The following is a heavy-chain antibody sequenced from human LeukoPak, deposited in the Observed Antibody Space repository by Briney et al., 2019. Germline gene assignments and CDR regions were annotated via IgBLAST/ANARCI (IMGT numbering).Heavy chain of an antibody. CDR2: ISGSGGST. J-gene: IGHJ3*02. V-gene: IGHV3-23*01. CDR1: GFTFSSYA. D-gene: IGHD3-22*01. CDR3: AKVNISSGYYGIDAFDI. Sequence: GGSLRLSCAASGFTFSSYAMSWVRQAPGKGLEWVSAISGSGGSTYYADSVKGRFTISRDNSKNTLYLQMNSLRAEDTAVYYCAKVNISSGYYGIDAFDIWGQGTMVTVSS.